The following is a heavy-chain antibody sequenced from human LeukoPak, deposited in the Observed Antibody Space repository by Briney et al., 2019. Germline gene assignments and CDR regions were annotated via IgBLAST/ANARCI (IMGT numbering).Heavy chain of an antibody. CDR1: GGTFSSYA. CDR2: IIPIFGTA. CDR3: ARGAGRSPAGPFEYFQH. J-gene: IGHJ1*01. V-gene: IGHV1-69*13. Sequence: SVKVSCKASGGTFSSYAISWVRQAPGQGLEWMGGIIPIFGTANYAQKFQGRVTITADESTSTAYMELSSLRSEDTAVYYCARGAGRSPAGPFEYFQHWGQGTLVTVS. D-gene: IGHD1-14*01.